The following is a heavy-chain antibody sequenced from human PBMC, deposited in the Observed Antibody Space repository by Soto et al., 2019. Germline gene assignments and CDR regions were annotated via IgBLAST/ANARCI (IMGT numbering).Heavy chain of an antibody. CDR3: AKAGIVPMVYATEFDY. D-gene: IGHD2-8*01. CDR1: GFTFSSYG. J-gene: IGHJ4*02. Sequence: QVQLVESGGGVVQPGRSLRLSCAASGFTFSSYGMHWVRQAPGKGLEWVAVISYDGSNKYYADSVKGRFTISRDNSKNTLYLQMNSLRAEDTAVYYCAKAGIVPMVYATEFDYWGQGTLVTVSS. CDR2: ISYDGSNK. V-gene: IGHV3-30*18.